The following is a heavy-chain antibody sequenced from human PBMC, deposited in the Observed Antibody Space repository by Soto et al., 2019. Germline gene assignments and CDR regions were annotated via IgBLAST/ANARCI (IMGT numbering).Heavy chain of an antibody. CDR3: AKDRRKDGFNWFDP. V-gene: IGHV3-30*18. J-gene: IGHJ5*02. CDR1: GFTFSSYG. CDR2: ISYDGSNK. Sequence: GGSLRLSCAASGFTFSSYGMHWVRQAPGKGLEWVAVISYDGSNKYYADSVKGRFTISRDNSKNTLYLQMNSLRAEDTAVYYCAKDRRKDGFNWFDPWGQGTLVTVSS. D-gene: IGHD3-10*01.